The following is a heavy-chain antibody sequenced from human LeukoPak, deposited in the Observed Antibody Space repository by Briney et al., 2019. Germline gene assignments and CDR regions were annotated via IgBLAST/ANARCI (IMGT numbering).Heavy chain of an antibody. V-gene: IGHV1-46*01. J-gene: IGHJ5*02. CDR1: GYTFTSNY. Sequence: ASVKVSCKAFGYTFTSNYMHWVRQAPGQGPEWMGVISPSGGSTTYAQKFQGRVTLTRDMSTSTDYLELSSLRSEDTAVYYCARDGDAAAFWFDPWGQGTLVTVSS. CDR3: ARDGDAAAFWFDP. D-gene: IGHD7-27*01. CDR2: ISPSGGST.